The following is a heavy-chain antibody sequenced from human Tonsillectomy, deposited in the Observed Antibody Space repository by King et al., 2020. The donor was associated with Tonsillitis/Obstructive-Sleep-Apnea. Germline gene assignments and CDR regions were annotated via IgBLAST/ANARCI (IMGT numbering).Heavy chain of an antibody. Sequence: VQLQESGPGLVKASETLSLTCTVSGGAISNFHWSWIRQPPGKGLEWIGYVYDGGSTRYNPSLKSRATISVDTSKNHFSLTLNSVTAADTAVYYCARDSGVGRAYPFYYWGQVTLVTVSS. D-gene: IGHD3-3*01. CDR2: VYDGGST. V-gene: IGHV4-59*01. CDR3: ARDSGVGRAYPFYY. J-gene: IGHJ4*02. CDR1: GGAISNFH.